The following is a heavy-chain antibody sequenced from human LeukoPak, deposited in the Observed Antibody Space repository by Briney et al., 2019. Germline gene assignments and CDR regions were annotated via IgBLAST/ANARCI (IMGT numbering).Heavy chain of an antibody. CDR1: GFTLSRYG. CDR3: AKRLAYGSGTTHDDY. V-gene: IGHV3-30*02. D-gene: IGHD3-10*01. Sequence: GGSLRVSCAAPGFTLSRYGMHWVREAPGKGLEWVSVIWYDGSNKYYADSVKGRFTISRDNSKNTLYLQMNSLRAEDTAVYYCAKRLAYGSGTTHDDYWGQGTLVTVSS. CDR2: IWYDGSNK. J-gene: IGHJ4*02.